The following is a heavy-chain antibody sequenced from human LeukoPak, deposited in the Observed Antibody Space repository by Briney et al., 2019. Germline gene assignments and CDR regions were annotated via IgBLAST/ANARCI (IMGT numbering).Heavy chain of an antibody. V-gene: IGHV4-59*01. D-gene: IGHD1-26*01. Sequence: SETLSLACTVSGGSISSYYWSWIRQPPGKGLEWIGYIYYSGSTNYNPSLKSRVTISVDTSKNQFSLKLSSVTAADTAVYYCAASWEVDAFDIWGQGTMVTVSS. CDR1: GGSISSYY. J-gene: IGHJ3*02. CDR2: IYYSGST. CDR3: AASWEVDAFDI.